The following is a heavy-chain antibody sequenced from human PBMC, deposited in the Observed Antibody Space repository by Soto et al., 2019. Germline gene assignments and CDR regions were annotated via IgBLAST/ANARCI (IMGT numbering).Heavy chain of an antibody. D-gene: IGHD1-7*01. V-gene: IGHV3-23*01. CDR1: GFMFSSFA. CDR2: ISGSGGTT. CDR3: AKERTKNLVPSY. Sequence: EVQLLESGGGLVQPGGSLRLSCAASGFMFSSFAMSWIRQAPGKGLEWVSSISGSGGTTYYADSVKGRFTISRDNSKRTLYLQMNSLRAEDTAIYYCAKERTKNLVPSYWGQGTLVTVSS. J-gene: IGHJ4*02.